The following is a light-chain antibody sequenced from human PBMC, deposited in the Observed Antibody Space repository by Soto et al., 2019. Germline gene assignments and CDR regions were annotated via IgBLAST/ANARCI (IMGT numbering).Light chain of an antibody. J-gene: IGKJ4*01. Sequence: IQLTQSPSSLSASVVERVTITCRASQDIAIYLAWYQQKPGEAPKLLIYAASTLYGGVPSRFSGSGSGTDFALTITSLQAEDFATYYCQQLRMYPSTFGGGTKVDIK. CDR2: AAS. V-gene: IGKV1-9*01. CDR1: QDIAIY. CDR3: QQLRMYPST.